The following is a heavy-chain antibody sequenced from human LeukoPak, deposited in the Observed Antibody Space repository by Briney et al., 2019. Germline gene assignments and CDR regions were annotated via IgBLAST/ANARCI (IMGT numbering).Heavy chain of an antibody. V-gene: IGHV1-69*13. CDR2: IIPIFGTA. J-gene: IGHJ4*02. Sequence: SVKVSCKASGYTFTSYYMHWVRQAPGQGLEWMGGIIPIFGTANYAQKFQGRVTITADESTSTAYMELSSLRSEDTAVYYCARESGEEYSSSSPFDYWGQGTLVTVSS. CDR3: ARESGEEYSSSSPFDY. CDR1: GYTFTSYY. D-gene: IGHD6-6*01.